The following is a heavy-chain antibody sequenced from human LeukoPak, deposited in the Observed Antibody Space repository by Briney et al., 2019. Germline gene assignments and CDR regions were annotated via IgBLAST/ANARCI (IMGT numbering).Heavy chain of an antibody. D-gene: IGHD1-1*01. CDR3: ATGTGRSDFDY. J-gene: IGHJ4*02. Sequence: GRSLRLSCEASGFSFSNAWMSWVRQAPGKGLEWVGRIRTKAEGGTTDYAAPVKGRFTISRDDSKNTLYLQMNSLKTEDTAVYYCATGTGRSDFDYWGQGTLVTVSA. CDR1: GFSFSNAW. CDR2: IRTKAEGGTT. V-gene: IGHV3-15*01.